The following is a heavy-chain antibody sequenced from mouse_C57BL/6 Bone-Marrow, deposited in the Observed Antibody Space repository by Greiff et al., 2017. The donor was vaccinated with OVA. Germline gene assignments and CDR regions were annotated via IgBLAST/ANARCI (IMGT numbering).Heavy chain of an antibody. D-gene: IGHD1-1*01. CDR3: ARNSDYYGSYWYFDV. J-gene: IGHJ1*03. CDR2: IWSGGST. V-gene: IGHV2-2*01. CDR1: GFSLTSYG. Sequence: QVQLKESGPGLVQPSQSLSITCPVSGFSLTSYGVHWVRQSPGKGLEWLGVIWSGGSTDYNAAFISRLSISKDNSKSQVFFKMNSLQADDTAMYYCARNSDYYGSYWYFDVWGTGTTVTVSS.